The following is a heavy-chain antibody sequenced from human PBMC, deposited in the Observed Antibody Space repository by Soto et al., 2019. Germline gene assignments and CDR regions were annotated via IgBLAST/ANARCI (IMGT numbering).Heavy chain of an antibody. CDR2: INCDGSTT. J-gene: IGHJ4*01. D-gene: IGHD2-15*01. CDR1: GFTFTTYW. CDR3: TSGGNSHLFDY. Sequence: AGGSLRLSCAASGFTFTTYWMHWVRQAPGKGLVWVSRINCDGSTTNYADSVKGRFTISRDNAKNTLYLQMNSLRAEDTAVYYCTSGGNSHLFDYWGQGALVTVSS. V-gene: IGHV3-74*01.